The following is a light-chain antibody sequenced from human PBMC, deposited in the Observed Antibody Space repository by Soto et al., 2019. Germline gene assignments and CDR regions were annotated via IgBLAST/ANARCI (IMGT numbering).Light chain of an antibody. Sequence: EIELTQSPGTLSLSPGERATLSCRASQRLASNYLAWYQQTPGQAPRLLLYGVSSRATGIPDRFSGSGSGTDFTLAISRVEPEDFAVYFCQQYADSPITFGQGTRLEIK. J-gene: IGKJ5*01. CDR1: QRLASNY. CDR2: GVS. CDR3: QQYADSPIT. V-gene: IGKV3-20*01.